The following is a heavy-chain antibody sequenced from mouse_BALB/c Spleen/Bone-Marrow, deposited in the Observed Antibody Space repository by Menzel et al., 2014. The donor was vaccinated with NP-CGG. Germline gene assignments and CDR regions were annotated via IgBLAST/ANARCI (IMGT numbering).Heavy chain of an antibody. J-gene: IGHJ1*01. CDR2: IYPYNGVS. CDR3: ESRGEYFDV. Sequence: VHVKQSGPELVKPGASVKISCKASGYSFTGYYMHWVKQSPGNSLDWIGYIYPYNGVSSYNQKFKGKATLTVDKSSSTAYMELRSLTSDDSAVYYCESRGEYFDVWGAGTTVTVSS. CDR1: GYSFTGYY. V-gene: IGHV1-31*01.